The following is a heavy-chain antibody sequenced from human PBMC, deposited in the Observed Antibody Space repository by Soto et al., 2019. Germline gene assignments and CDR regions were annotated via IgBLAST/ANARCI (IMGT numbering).Heavy chain of an antibody. D-gene: IGHD3-10*01. CDR3: AKDLDGSGSAPTDY. J-gene: IGHJ4*02. CDR1: GFTFSSYA. CDR2: ISGSGGST. Sequence: LRLSCAASGFTFSSYAMSWVRQAPGKGLEWVSAISGSGGSTYYADSVKGRFTISRDNSKNTLYLQMNSLRAEDTAVYYCAKDLDGSGSAPTDYWGQGTLVTVSS. V-gene: IGHV3-23*01.